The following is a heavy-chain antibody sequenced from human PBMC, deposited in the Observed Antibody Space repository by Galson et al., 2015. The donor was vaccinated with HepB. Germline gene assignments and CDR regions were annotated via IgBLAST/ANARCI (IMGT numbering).Heavy chain of an antibody. Sequence: SVKVSCKASRYTFTNYAMNWVRQAPGQGLEWMGWINTNTGDPTYAQGFTGRFVFSVDTSVSTAYLQISSLKAEDTAVYYCARHNGAFDVWGQGTMVTVSS. J-gene: IGHJ3*01. CDR1: RYTFTNYA. D-gene: IGHD2-8*01. V-gene: IGHV7-4-1*02. CDR2: INTNTGDP. CDR3: ARHNGAFDV.